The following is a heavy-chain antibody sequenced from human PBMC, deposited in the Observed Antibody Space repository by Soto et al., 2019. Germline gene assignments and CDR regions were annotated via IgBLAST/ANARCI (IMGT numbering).Heavy chain of an antibody. CDR1: GYTFTGYY. CDR3: AAGDYHDTSGYSSDY. J-gene: IGHJ4*02. D-gene: IGHD3-3*01. CDR2: INPTSGGT. V-gene: IGHV1-2*04. Sequence: ASVKVSCKASGYTFTGYYMHWVRQAPGQGLEWMGWINPTSGGTNHAQKFQGWVTMTRDTSISTAYMELSRLRSDDTGVYYCAAGDYHDTSGYSSDYWGQGTLVTVSS.